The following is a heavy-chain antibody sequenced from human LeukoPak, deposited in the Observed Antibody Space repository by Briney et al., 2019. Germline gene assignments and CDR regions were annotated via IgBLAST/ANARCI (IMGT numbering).Heavy chain of an antibody. CDR3: ARPVKEGRGSYGIWDY. V-gene: IGHV4-39*01. J-gene: IGHJ4*02. CDR1: GGSISSSSYY. CDR2: IYYIGST. D-gene: IGHD3-16*01. Sequence: SETLSLTCTVSGGSISSSSYYWGWIRQPPGKGLEWIGSIYYIGSTYYNPSLKSRVTISVDTSKNQFSLKLSSVTAADTAVYCCARPVKEGRGSYGIWDYWGQGTLVTVSS.